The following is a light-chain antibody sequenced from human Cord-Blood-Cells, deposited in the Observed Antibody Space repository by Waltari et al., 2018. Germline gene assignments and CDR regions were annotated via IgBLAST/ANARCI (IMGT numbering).Light chain of an antibody. CDR2: DVS. CDR3: CSYAGSYVV. Sequence: VSGSPGQSVTISCTGTSSDVGGYNYVSWYQQHPGKAPKLMIYDVSKRPSGVPDRFSGSKSGNTASLTISGLQAEDEADYYCCSYAGSYVVFGGGTKLTVL. CDR1: SSDVGGYNY. V-gene: IGLV2-11*01. J-gene: IGLJ2*01.